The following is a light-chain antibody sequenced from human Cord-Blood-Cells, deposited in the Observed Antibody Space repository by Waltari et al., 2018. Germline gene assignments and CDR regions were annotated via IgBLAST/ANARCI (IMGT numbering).Light chain of an antibody. Sequence: DIQVTQSPSCLSASVAYRVTITRRASQSISSYLNWYLQKPGKAPKLLIYASSCLQSAVPSRFSGSGYGTDVTHTISSLQTEDFATYDCQQSYSTPYTFSQGTKLEIK. CDR2: ASS. CDR3: QQSYSTPYT. J-gene: IGKJ2*01. V-gene: IGKV1-39*01. CDR1: QSISSY.